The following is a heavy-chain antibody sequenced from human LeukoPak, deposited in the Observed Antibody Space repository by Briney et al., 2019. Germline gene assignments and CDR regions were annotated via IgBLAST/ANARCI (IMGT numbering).Heavy chain of an antibody. V-gene: IGHV3-30-3*01. Sequence: PGESLKISCAASGFTFSNYAMHWVRQAPGKGLEWVAVISYDGSSKYYADSVKGRFTISRDNSKKTLYLQMDSLRAEDTAVYYCARDSTYYGSGSPPAHNWGQGTLVTVSS. J-gene: IGHJ4*02. CDR2: ISYDGSSK. CDR1: GFTFSNYA. D-gene: IGHD3-10*01. CDR3: ARDSTYYGSGSPPAHN.